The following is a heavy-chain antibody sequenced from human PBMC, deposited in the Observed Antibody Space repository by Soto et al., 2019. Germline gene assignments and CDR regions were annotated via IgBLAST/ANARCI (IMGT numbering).Heavy chain of an antibody. V-gene: IGHV4-31*03. CDR1: GGSISSGGYY. CDR3: ARLVVPAAIAHYGMDV. Sequence: SETLSLTCTVSGGSISSGGYYWSWIRQHPGKGLEWIGYIYYSGSTYYNPSLKSRVTISVDTSKNQFSLKLSSVTAADTAVYYCARLVVPAAIAHYGMDVWGQGTTVTVSS. J-gene: IGHJ6*02. D-gene: IGHD2-2*01. CDR2: IYYSGST.